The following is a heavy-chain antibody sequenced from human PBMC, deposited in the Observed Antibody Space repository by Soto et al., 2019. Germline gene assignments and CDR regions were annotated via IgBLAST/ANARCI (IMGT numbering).Heavy chain of an antibody. CDR3: ARHYYGSGSYARDGMDV. CDR1: GGSISSGGYY. V-gene: IGHV4-31*03. D-gene: IGHD3-10*01. CDR2: IYYSGST. J-gene: IGHJ6*02. Sequence: TLSLTCTVSGGSISSGGYYWSWIRQHPGKGLEWIGYIYYSGSTYYNPSLKSRVTISVDTSKNQFSLKLNSVTAADTAVYYCARHYYGSGSYARDGMDVWGQGTTVTVSS.